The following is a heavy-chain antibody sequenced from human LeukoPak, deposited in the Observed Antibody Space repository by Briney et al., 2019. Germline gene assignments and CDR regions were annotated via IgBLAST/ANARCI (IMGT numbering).Heavy chain of an antibody. D-gene: IGHD1-26*01. V-gene: IGHV3-53*01. CDR3: AKDGGSYYSGEIDY. J-gene: IGHJ4*02. CDR2: IYSGGST. Sequence: GGSLRLSCTTSGFTFGNYWMSWVRQAPGKGLEWVSVIYSGGSTYYADSVKGRFTISRDNSKNTLYLQMNSLRAEDTAVYYCAKDGGSYYSGEIDYWGQGTLVTVSS. CDR1: GFTFGNYW.